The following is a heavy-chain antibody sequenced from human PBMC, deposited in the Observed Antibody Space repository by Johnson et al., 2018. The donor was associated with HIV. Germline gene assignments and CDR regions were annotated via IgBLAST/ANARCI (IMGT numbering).Heavy chain of an antibody. CDR3: AREGRLGSYLGGVAFDI. V-gene: IGHV3-30*03. J-gene: IGHJ3*02. CDR2: ISYDGSNK. CDR1: GFTFSRYG. D-gene: IGHD1-26*01. Sequence: QVQLVESGGGVVQPGRSPRLSCAASGFTFSRYGIHWVRQAPGKGLEWVAVISYDGSNKYYADSVKGRFTISRDNSKNTLYLQMNSLRAEDTAVYYCAREGRLGSYLGGVAFDIWGQGTMVTVSS.